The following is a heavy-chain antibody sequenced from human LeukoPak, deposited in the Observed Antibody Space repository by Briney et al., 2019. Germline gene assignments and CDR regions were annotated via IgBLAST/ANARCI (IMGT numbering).Heavy chain of an antibody. CDR2: IYYSGST. V-gene: IGHV4-39*01. CDR3: ARHRVVVIGAFDI. J-gene: IGHJ3*02. D-gene: IGHD3-22*01. Sequence: SETLSLTCTVSGGSISSSSYYWGWIRQPPGKGLEWIGSIYYSGSTYYNPSLKGRVTISVDTSKNQFSLKLSSVTAADTAVYYCARHRVVVIGAFDIWGQGTMVTVSS. CDR1: GGSISSSSYY.